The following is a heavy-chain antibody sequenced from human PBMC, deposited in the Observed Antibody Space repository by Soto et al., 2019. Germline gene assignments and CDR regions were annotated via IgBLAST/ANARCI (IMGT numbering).Heavy chain of an antibody. D-gene: IGHD2-15*01. CDR2: ISYDGSNK. CDR1: GFSFYSYG. J-gene: IGHJ6*02. Sequence: GCSLKLGCASSGFSFYSYGLNLVRKAQGKGLAWVAVISYDGSNKYYADSVKGRFTISRDNSKNTLFLQMNSLRAEDTAVYYCARESHCSGGSCYSSGGYYYYGMDVWGQGTTVTASS. CDR3: ARESHCSGGSCYSSGGYYYYGMDV. V-gene: IGHV3-33*05.